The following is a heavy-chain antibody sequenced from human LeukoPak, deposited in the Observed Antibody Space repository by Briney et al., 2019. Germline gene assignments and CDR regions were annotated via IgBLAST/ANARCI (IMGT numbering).Heavy chain of an antibody. Sequence: LRLSCAASGFTFSSYAMSWVRQHPGKGLEWIGYIYYSGSTYYNPSLKSRVTISVDTSKNQFSLKLSSVTAADTAVYYCARDRSDFWSGYRSLEPSYYGMDVWGQGTTVTVSS. CDR3: ARDRSDFWSGYRSLEPSYYGMDV. J-gene: IGHJ6*02. V-gene: IGHV4-31*02. CDR1: GFTFSSYA. D-gene: IGHD3-3*01. CDR2: IYYSGST.